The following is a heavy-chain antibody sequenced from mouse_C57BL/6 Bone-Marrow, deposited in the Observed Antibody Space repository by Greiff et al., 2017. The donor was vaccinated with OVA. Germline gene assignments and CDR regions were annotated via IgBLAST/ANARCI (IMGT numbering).Heavy chain of an antibody. CDR3: ARDSTTVVAPGFAY. CDR2: IHPNSGST. V-gene: IGHV1-64*01. J-gene: IGHJ3*01. CDR1: GYTFTSYW. D-gene: IGHD1-1*01. Sequence: QVQLQQPGAELVKPGASVKLSCKASGYTFTSYWMHWVKQRPGQGLEWIGMIHPNSGSTNYNEKFKSKATLTVDKSSSTAYMQLSSLTSEDSAVYYCARDSTTVVAPGFAYWGQGTLVTVSA.